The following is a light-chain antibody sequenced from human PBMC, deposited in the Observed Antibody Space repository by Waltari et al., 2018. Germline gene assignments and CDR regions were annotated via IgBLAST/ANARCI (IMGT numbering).Light chain of an antibody. V-gene: IGLV2-23*01. CDR3: CSDEGDNTWV. CDR1: GSDVGSHDL. Sequence: QSALTQPASVSASPGQSITISCTGTGSDVGSHDLVSWYQQFPGKAPQLIIYDGNKRPSRVSNRFSGFQSGNTATLTISGLQAEDEADYYCCSDEGDNTWVFGGGTKVTVL. CDR2: DGN. J-gene: IGLJ3*02.